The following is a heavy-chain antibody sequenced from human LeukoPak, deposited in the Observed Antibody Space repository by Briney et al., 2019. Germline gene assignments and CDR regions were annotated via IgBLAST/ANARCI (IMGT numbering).Heavy chain of an antibody. D-gene: IGHD3-22*01. V-gene: IGHV3-74*01. CDR1: GFTFISYW. Sequence: GRSLRLSCAASGFTFISYWMHWVRQAPGKGLEWVSRINSDGSTTSYAASVKGRFTISRDTAKNTLYLQMNSLRAEDTAVYYCARGHHYYDSSAYYYWGQGTLVTVSS. J-gene: IGHJ4*02. CDR2: INSDGSTT. CDR3: ARGHHYYDSSAYYY.